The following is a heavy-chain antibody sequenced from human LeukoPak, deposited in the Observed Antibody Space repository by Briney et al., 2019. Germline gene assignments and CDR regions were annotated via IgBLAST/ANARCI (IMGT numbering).Heavy chain of an antibody. CDR1: GFTFSSYV. Sequence: QSGGSLRLSCAASGFTFSSYVMHWVRQAPGKGLEWVAGIPHDGSNKYYADFVKGRFTISRDNSKNTLDLQMNSLRAEDTAVYYCARDLGYSYGTPYFYYGMDVWGKGTTVTVSS. CDR3: ARDLGYSYGTPYFYYGMDV. CDR2: IPHDGSNK. D-gene: IGHD5-18*01. J-gene: IGHJ6*04. V-gene: IGHV3-30*04.